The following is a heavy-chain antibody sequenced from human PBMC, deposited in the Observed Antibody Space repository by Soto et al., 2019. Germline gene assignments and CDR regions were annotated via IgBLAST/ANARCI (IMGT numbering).Heavy chain of an antibody. CDR3: ARGESLNYYDSSGYYPSLDY. Sequence: SVRVSCKASGGTLSSYTISWVRQAPGQGLEWMGRIIPILGIANYAQKFQGRVTITADKSTSTAYMELSSLRSEDTAVYYCARGESLNYYDSSGYYPSLDYWGQGTLVTVSS. V-gene: IGHV1-69*02. CDR2: IIPILGIA. J-gene: IGHJ4*02. CDR1: GGTLSSYT. D-gene: IGHD3-22*01.